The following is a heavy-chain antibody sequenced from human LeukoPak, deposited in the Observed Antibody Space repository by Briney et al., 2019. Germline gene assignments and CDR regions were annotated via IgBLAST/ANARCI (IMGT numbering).Heavy chain of an antibody. CDR2: ISGSGGST. J-gene: IGHJ4*02. V-gene: IGHV3-23*01. CDR1: GFTFSNAW. Sequence: GGSLRLSCAASGFTFSNAWMSWVRQAPGKGLEWVSAISGSGGSTYYADSVKGRFTISRDNSKNTLYLQMNSLRAEDTAVYYCAKAGGNTIFGVVITYYFDYWGQGTLVTVSS. D-gene: IGHD3-3*01. CDR3: AKAGGNTIFGVVITYYFDY.